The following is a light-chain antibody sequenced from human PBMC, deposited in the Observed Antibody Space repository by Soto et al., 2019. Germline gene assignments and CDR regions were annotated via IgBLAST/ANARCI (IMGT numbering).Light chain of an antibody. CDR1: QSVSSY. Sequence: EIVLTQSPATLSLSPGERATLSCRASQSVSSYLAWYQQKPGQAPRLLIYDASNRATGIPARFSGSGSGTDFTLTISSLEPEDFAVYYCQQRSNGPSWTFGQGTKAEIK. CDR3: QQRSNGPSWT. J-gene: IGKJ1*01. CDR2: DAS. V-gene: IGKV3-11*01.